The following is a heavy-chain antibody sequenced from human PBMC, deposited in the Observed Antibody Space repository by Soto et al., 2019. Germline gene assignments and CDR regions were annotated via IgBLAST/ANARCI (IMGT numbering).Heavy chain of an antibody. CDR1: GGTFRSYA. V-gene: IGHV1-69*01. D-gene: IGHD6-13*01. Sequence: QVQLVQSGAEVKKPGSSVKVSCKASGGTFRSYAISWVRQAPGPRLVWMGGTIPIFGTANYAQKFQGRVTITADESTSTGYMELSSLRSEDTAVYYCAMLAAAGTIDVWGQGTTVIVSS. CDR2: TIPIFGTA. CDR3: AMLAAAGTIDV. J-gene: IGHJ6*02.